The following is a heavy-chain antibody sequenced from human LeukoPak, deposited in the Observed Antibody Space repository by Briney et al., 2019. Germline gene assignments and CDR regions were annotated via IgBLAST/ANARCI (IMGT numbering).Heavy chain of an antibody. V-gene: IGHV3-20*04. CDR3: ARAGYSSGYDWFDP. J-gene: IGHJ5*02. CDR2: INWNGGST. Sequence: GGSLRLSCAASGFTFDDYGMSWVRQAPGKGLEWVSGINWNGGSTGYADSVKGRFTISRDNAKNSLYLQTNSLRAEDTALYYCARAGYSSGYDWFDPWGQGTLVTVSS. CDR1: GFTFDDYG. D-gene: IGHD6-19*01.